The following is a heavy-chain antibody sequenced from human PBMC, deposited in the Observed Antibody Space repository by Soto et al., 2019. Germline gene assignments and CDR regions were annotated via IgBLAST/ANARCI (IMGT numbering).Heavy chain of an antibody. CDR2: IYTSGST. J-gene: IGHJ5*02. CDR1: GGSISSCY. V-gene: IGHV4-4*07. Sequence: SETLSLTCTVSGGSISSCYWSWIRQPAGKGLEWIGRIYTSGSTNYNPSLKSRVTMSVDTSKNQFSLKLSSVTAADTAVYYCARDNYYGSGSSNWFDPWGQGTLVTVSS. D-gene: IGHD3-10*01. CDR3: ARDNYYGSGSSNWFDP.